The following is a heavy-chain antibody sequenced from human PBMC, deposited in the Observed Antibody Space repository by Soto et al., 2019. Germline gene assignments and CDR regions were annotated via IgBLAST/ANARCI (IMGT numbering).Heavy chain of an antibody. Sequence: SETLSLTCTVSGGSISSGGYYWSWIRQHPGKGPEWIGYIYYSGSTYYNPSLKSRVTISVDTSKNQFSLKLSSVTAADTAVYYGARGFRVYLIGRPAYYYYGMAVRGQGPRFTVSS. CDR1: GGSISSGGYY. D-gene: IGHD2-8*01. CDR3: ARGFRVYLIGRPAYYYYGMAV. CDR2: IYYSGST. J-gene: IGHJ6*02. V-gene: IGHV4-31*03.